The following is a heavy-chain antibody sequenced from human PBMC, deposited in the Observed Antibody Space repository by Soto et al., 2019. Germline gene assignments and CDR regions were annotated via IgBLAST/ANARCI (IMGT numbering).Heavy chain of an antibody. CDR1: GDTFSSYA. Sequence: VQLVQSGAEVKRPGSSVKVSCKASGDTFSSYATNWVRQAPGQGLEWMGGIIPILGTSYYARKFQGRVTITADESTSTVHMELSRLRSEDTAVYYCARGAGIFGVVAVDYWGQGTLVTVSS. CDR2: IIPILGTS. V-gene: IGHV1-69*01. D-gene: IGHD3-3*01. CDR3: ARGAGIFGVVAVDY. J-gene: IGHJ4*02.